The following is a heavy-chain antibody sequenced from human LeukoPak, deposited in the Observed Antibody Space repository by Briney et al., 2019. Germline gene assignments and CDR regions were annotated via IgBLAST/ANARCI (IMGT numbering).Heavy chain of an antibody. V-gene: IGHV3-30-3*01. Sequence: GRSLRLSCAASGFTFRSYALHWVRQAPGKGLEWVAVISNDGSNKYYADAVKGRFTISRDNAKNSLYLQMNSLRAEDTAVYYCARGLTMGHFGGQGTLVTVSS. CDR3: ARGLTMGHF. D-gene: IGHD4/OR15-4a*01. CDR1: GFTFRSYA. J-gene: IGHJ4*02. CDR2: ISNDGSNK.